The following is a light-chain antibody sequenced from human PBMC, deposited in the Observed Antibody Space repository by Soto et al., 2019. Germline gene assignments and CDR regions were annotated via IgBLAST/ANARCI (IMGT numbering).Light chain of an antibody. CDR1: QGLVHSDGNTY. J-gene: IGKJ1*01. CDR2: KTS. CDR3: MQATQFPLT. Sequence: DIVMTQTPLSSTVTLGQPASISCRSSQGLVHSDGNTYLSWLQQRPGQPPRLLIYKTSNRFSGVPDRFSGSGAGTDFTLRISRVEAEDVGIYYCMQATQFPLTFGQGTKVEIK. V-gene: IGKV2-24*01.